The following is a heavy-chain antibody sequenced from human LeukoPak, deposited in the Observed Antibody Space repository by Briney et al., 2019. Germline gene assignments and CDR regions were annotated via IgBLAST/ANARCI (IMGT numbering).Heavy chain of an antibody. Sequence: SVKVSCKASGGTFSSYAISWVRQAPGQGLEWMGRIIPIFGIANYAQKFQGRVTITADRSTSTAYMELSSLRSEDTAVYYCARDRSRDGYKYYFDYWGQGTLVTVSS. CDR1: GGTFSSYA. CDR3: ARDRSRDGYKYYFDY. CDR2: IIPIFGIA. V-gene: IGHV1-69*04. D-gene: IGHD5-24*01. J-gene: IGHJ4*02.